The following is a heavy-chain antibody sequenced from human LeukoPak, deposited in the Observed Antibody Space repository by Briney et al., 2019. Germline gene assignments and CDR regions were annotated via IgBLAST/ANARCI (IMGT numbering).Heavy chain of an antibody. D-gene: IGHD6-13*01. CDR3: ARARRNLGIAAARRYYFDY. CDR1: GGSFSGYY. CDR2: INHSGST. V-gene: IGHV4-34*01. J-gene: IGHJ4*02. Sequence: KPSETLSLTCAVYGGSFSGYYWSWIRQPPGKGLEWIGEINHSGSTNYNPSLKSRVTISVDTSKNQFSLKLSSVTAADTAVYYCARARRNLGIAAARRYYFDYWGQGTLVTVSS.